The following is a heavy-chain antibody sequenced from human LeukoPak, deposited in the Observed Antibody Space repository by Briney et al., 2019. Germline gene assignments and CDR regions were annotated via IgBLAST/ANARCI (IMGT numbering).Heavy chain of an antibody. J-gene: IGHJ6*04. CDR1: GFTFGSYS. Sequence: GGSLRLSCAASGFTFGSYSMNWVRQAPGKGLEWVSYISSSSSTIYYADSVKGRFTISRDNAKNSLYLQVNGLRAEDTAVYYCARDRMDVWGKGTTVTVSS. CDR2: ISSSSSTI. V-gene: IGHV3-48*01. CDR3: ARDRMDV.